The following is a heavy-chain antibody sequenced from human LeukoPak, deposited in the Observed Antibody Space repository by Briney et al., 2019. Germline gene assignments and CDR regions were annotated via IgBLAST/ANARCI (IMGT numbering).Heavy chain of an antibody. D-gene: IGHD3-10*01. V-gene: IGHV4-39*01. Sequence: SETLSLTCTVSGGSISSSSYYWGWIRQPPGKGLEWLGSIYYSGSTYYNPSLKSRVTISVDTSKNQFSLKLSSVTAADTAVYYCARLNYYGSGSYELDPWGQGTLVTVSS. CDR2: IYYSGST. J-gene: IGHJ5*02. CDR1: GGSISSSSYY. CDR3: ARLNYYGSGSYELDP.